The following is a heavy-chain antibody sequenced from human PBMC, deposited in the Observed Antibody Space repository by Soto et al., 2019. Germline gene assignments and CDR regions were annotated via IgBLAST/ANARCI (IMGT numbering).Heavy chain of an antibody. V-gene: IGHV4-31*03. CDR1: GGSISSGGYY. D-gene: IGHD3-22*01. CDR3: AGTYYYDSSGYLVAFDI. Sequence: SETLSLTCTVSGGSISSGGYYWSWIRQHPGKGLEWIGYIYYSGSTYYNPSLKSRVTISVDTSKNQFALKLSSVTAADTAVYYCAGTYYYDSSGYLVAFDIWGQGTMVTVSS. J-gene: IGHJ3*02. CDR2: IYYSGST.